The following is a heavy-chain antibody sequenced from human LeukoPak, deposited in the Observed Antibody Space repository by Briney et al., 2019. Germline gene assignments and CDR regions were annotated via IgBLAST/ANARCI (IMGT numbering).Heavy chain of an antibody. CDR2: IIPIFGTA. Sequence: ASVKVSCKASGGTFSSYAISWVRQAPGQGLEWMGGIIPIFGTANYAQKFQGRVTITADESTSTAYMELSSLRSEDTAVYYCARGGGSFTVVVPAAPFDYWGQGTLVTVSS. J-gene: IGHJ4*02. D-gene: IGHD2-2*01. V-gene: IGHV1-69*13. CDR1: GGTFSSYA. CDR3: ARGGGSFTVVVPAAPFDY.